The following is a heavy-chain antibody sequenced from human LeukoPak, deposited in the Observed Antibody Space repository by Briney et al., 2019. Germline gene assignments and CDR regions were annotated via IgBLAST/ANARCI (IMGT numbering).Heavy chain of an antibody. CDR2: ISGSGGST. J-gene: IGHJ4*02. CDR1: GFTFSSYA. D-gene: IGHD3-10*01. Sequence: PGGSLRLSCAASGFTFSSYAMSWVRQAPGKGLEWVSVISGSGGSTYYADSVKGRFTISRDNSKNTLYLQMNSLRAEDTAVYYCAKWLSRVSGYFDYWGQGTLVTVSS. CDR3: AKWLSRVSGYFDY. V-gene: IGHV3-23*01.